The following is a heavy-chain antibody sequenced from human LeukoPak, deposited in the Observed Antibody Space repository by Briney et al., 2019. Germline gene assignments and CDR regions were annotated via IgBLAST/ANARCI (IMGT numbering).Heavy chain of an antibody. D-gene: IGHD2-21*01. CDR2: ISGSGGSI. CDR1: GFTFSSYA. V-gene: IGHV3-23*01. Sequence: PGGSLRLSCAASGFTFSSYAMSWVRQAPGKGLEWVSTISGSGGSIYYADSVKGRFTISRDNSKNTLYLQMNSLRAGDTAVYYCAKGRGEYYYYGMDVWGQGTTVTVSS. J-gene: IGHJ6*02. CDR3: AKGRGEYYYYGMDV.